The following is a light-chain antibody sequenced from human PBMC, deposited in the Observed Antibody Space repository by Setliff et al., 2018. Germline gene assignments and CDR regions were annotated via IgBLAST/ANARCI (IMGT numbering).Light chain of an antibody. CDR2: DVS. Sequence: QSALTQPASVSGSPGQSITISCTGTSSDVGGYNYVSWYQQHPGKAPKLMIYDVSNRPSGVSNRFSGSKSATSATLTITGLQAEDEADYYCQSYDSSLHSVEFGGGTKVTVL. CDR1: SSDVGGYNY. CDR3: QSYDSSLHSVE. V-gene: IGLV2-14*01. J-gene: IGLJ2*01.